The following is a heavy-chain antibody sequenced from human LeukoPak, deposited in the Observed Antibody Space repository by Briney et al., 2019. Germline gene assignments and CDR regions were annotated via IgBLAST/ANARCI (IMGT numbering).Heavy chain of an antibody. D-gene: IGHD3-3*01. Sequence: PSETLSLTCAVYGGSFSGYYWSWIRQPPGKGLEWIGEINHNGSTNYNPSLKSRVTISVDTSKNQFSLKLSSVTAADTAVYYCARGIYDFWSGYRSSYNWFDPWGQGTLVTVSS. CDR2: INHNGST. V-gene: IGHV4-34*01. CDR3: ARGIYDFWSGYRSSYNWFDP. J-gene: IGHJ5*02. CDR1: GGSFSGYY.